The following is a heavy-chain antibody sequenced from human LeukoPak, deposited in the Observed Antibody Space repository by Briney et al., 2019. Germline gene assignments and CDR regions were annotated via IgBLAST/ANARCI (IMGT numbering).Heavy chain of an antibody. CDR1: GFTFSSYG. V-gene: IGHV3-30*18. J-gene: IGHJ6*02. D-gene: IGHD3-22*01. CDR2: ISYDGSNK. CDR3: AKDEYYYDSSGYYYVPYYGMDV. Sequence: GGSLRLSCAASGFTFSSYGMHWVRQAPGKGLEWVAVISYDGSNKYYADSVKGRFTISRDNSKNTLYLQMNRLRAEDTAVYYCAKDEYYYDSSGYYYVPYYGMDVWGQGTTVTVSS.